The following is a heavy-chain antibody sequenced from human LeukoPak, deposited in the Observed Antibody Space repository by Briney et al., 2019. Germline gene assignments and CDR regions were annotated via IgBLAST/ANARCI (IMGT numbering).Heavy chain of an antibody. CDR3: ARVAVTASSDAFDI. D-gene: IGHD2-21*02. Sequence: GGSLRLSCAASGFTVSNNYMSWVRQTPGRGLEWLSIIYSGGDTYYPDSLKGRFTISRDNSKNTLYLQMNSLRAEGTAVYYCARVAVTASSDAFDIWGQGTMVTVSS. V-gene: IGHV3-66*01. CDR1: GFTVSNNY. J-gene: IGHJ3*02. CDR2: IYSGGDT.